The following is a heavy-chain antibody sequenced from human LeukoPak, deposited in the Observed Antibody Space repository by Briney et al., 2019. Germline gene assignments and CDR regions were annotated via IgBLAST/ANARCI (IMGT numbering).Heavy chain of an antibody. D-gene: IGHD6-19*01. CDR3: ARDRRRVSSGWTLYYYGMDV. J-gene: IGHJ6*02. V-gene: IGHV1-46*01. CDR2: INPSGGST. CDR1: GYTFTSYY. Sequence: ASVKVSCTASGYTFTSYYMHWVRQAPGQGLEWMGIINPSGGSTSYAQKFQGRVTMTRDTSTSTVYMELSSLRSEDTAVYYCARDRRRVSSGWTLYYYGMDVWGQGTTVTVSS.